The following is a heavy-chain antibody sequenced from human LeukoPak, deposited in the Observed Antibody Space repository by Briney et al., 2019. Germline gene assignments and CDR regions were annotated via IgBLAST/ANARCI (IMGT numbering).Heavy chain of an antibody. CDR2: INPKSGGI. V-gene: IGHV1-2*02. CDR3: ARDRGVLERLALDYYFGMDV. CDR1: GYTFSDYY. Sequence: ASVKVSCKASGYTFSDYYIHWVRQAPGQGLEWMGWINPKSGGINYAPKFQDRVTMTRDSSISTAYMELRGLRSDDTAVYYCARDRGVLERLALDYYFGMDVWGQGTTVTVSS. J-gene: IGHJ6*02. D-gene: IGHD3-3*01.